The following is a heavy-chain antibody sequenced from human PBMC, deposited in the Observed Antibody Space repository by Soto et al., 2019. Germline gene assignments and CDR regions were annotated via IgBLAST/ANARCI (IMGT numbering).Heavy chain of an antibody. J-gene: IGHJ3*02. CDR1: GDSVSSNSAA. D-gene: IGHD6-13*01. CDR2: TYYRSKWYN. Sequence: PSQTLSLTCAISGDSVSSNSAAWNWIRQSPSRGLEWLGRTYYRSKWYNDYAVSVKSRITINPDTSKNQFSLQLNSVTPEDTAVYYCARDLAAAGTSNDAFDIWGQGTMVTVSS. CDR3: ARDLAAAGTSNDAFDI. V-gene: IGHV6-1*01.